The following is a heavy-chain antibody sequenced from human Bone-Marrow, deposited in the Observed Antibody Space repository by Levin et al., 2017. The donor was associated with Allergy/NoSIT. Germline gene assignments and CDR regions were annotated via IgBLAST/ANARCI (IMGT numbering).Heavy chain of an antibody. J-gene: IGHJ5*02. CDR3: ARGGSTTGFDT. V-gene: IGHV3-53*01. Sequence: GGSLRLSCAASGFAINTNYINWVRQAPGKGLEWVSVFYTGGATYHADSVKGRFTISRDNSENTVHLQMNDLRVEDTAVYYCARGGSTTGFDTWGQGTLVTVSS. CDR2: FYTGGAT. D-gene: IGHD1-1*01. CDR1: GFAINTNY.